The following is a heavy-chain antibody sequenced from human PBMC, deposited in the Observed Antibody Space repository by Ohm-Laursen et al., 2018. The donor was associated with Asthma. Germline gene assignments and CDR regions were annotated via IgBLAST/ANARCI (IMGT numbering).Heavy chain of an antibody. V-gene: IGHV4-31*11. J-gene: IGHJ4*02. CDR1: GGSISSGGYY. CDR2: IYYSGST. Sequence: SDTLSLTCAVSGGSISSGGYYWSWIRRHPEKGLEWIGYIYYSGSTYYNPSLKSRVTISVDTSKNQFSLNLTPVTAADTAVYCCARGTFYYESTGYYFFDHWGQGALVTVSS. CDR3: ARGTFYYESTGYYFFDH. D-gene: IGHD3-22*01.